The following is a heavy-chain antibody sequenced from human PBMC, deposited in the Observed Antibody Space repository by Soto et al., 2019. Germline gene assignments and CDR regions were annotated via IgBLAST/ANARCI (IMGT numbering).Heavy chain of an antibody. CDR3: ARDWPPGGIAARGVTYYCMDV. CDR2: MNPNSGIA. CDR1: GYTYTSND. Sequence: SVKPSCKDSGYTYTSNDINCVRQATKQGLEWMGWMNPNSGIANYAQKFQGRVTITADKSTSTAYTELSSLRSEDTAVYYCARDWPPGGIAARGVTYYCMDVWGKGTTLTVSS. V-gene: IGHV1-69*10. D-gene: IGHD6-6*01. J-gene: IGHJ6*03.